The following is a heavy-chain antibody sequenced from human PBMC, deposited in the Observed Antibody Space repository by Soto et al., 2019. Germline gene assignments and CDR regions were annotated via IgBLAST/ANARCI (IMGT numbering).Heavy chain of an antibody. CDR3: ARAEDYYYYYGMDV. J-gene: IGHJ6*02. CDR1: GYTFTGYF. Sequence: ASVKVSCKASGYTFTGYFMHWVRQAPGQGLEWMGWINPNSGGTNYAQKFQGWVTMTRDTSISTAYMELSRLRSDDTAVYYCARAEDYYYYYGMDVWGQGTTVTVSS. CDR2: INPNSGGT. V-gene: IGHV1-2*04.